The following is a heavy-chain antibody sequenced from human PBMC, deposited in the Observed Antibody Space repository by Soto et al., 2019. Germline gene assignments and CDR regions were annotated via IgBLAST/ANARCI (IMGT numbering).Heavy chain of an antibody. CDR2: ISYDGSNK. CDR1: GFTFSDYG. J-gene: IGHJ6*02. CDR3: AKGYEVGARSHYYYGMDV. D-gene: IGHD1-1*01. V-gene: IGHV3-30*18. Sequence: QVQLVESGGGVVQPGRSLRLSCAASGFTFSDYGMHWVRQAPGKGLEWVAVISYDGSNKYYADSVKGRFTISRDNSKNTLYLQMNSLRAEDTAVYSCAKGYEVGARSHYYYGMDVWGQGTTVTVSS.